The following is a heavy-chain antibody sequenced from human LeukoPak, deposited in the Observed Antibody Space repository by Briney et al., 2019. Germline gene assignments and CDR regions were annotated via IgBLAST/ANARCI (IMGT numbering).Heavy chain of an antibody. CDR3: ARHTGGSGTYAT. Sequence: SETLSLTCTVSGGSISSSSSDWGWIRQPPGKGLEWIGSIYYSGRTHYNPSLNSRVTISVDTPKNQFSLKLRSVPAARPAVYYLARHTGGSGTYATWGQGTLVTVSS. CDR1: GGSISSSSSD. J-gene: IGHJ5*02. V-gene: IGHV4-39*01. CDR2: IYYSGRT. D-gene: IGHD3-10*01.